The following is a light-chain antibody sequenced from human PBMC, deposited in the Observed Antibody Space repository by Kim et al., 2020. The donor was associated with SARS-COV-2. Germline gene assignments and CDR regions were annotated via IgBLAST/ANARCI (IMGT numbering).Light chain of an antibody. CDR3: QQYNDWPLT. CDR2: GAS. V-gene: IGKV3-15*01. Sequence: EIVMTQSPATLSLSPGERATLSCRASQSVRSNLAWYQQKPGQAPGLLIYGASTRATGIPATFSGSGSGTEFILTISSLQSEDFAVYYCQQYNDWPLTFGGGTKVDIK. J-gene: IGKJ4*01. CDR1: QSVRSN.